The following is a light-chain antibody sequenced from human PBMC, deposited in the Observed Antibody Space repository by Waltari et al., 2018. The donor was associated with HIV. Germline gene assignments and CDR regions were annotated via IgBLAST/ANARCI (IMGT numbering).Light chain of an antibody. CDR1: SSDVGDLTF. Sequence: QSALTQPASVSGSPGQSITISCTGTSSDVGDLTFVSWYQQHPGKAPKLIIYDVSHRSSGIPDRFSGSKSDNTASLTISGLQAEDEADYYCTSYASITSWVFGGGTKVTVL. CDR2: DVS. CDR3: TSYASITSWV. J-gene: IGLJ3*02. V-gene: IGLV2-14*03.